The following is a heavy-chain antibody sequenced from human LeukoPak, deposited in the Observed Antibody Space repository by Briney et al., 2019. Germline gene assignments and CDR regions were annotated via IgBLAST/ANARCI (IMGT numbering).Heavy chain of an antibody. CDR3: ARAFPYNSSGYYSSYYFYYGMDV. CDR1: GFTFSSYS. Sequence: GGSLRLSCAASGFTFSSYSMNWVRQAPGKGLEWVSSISSSSSYIYYADSVKGRFTISRDNAKNSLYLQMNSLRAEDTAVYYCARAFPYNSSGYYSSYYFYYGMDVWGQGTTVTVSS. J-gene: IGHJ6*02. CDR2: ISSSSSYI. V-gene: IGHV3-21*01. D-gene: IGHD3-22*01.